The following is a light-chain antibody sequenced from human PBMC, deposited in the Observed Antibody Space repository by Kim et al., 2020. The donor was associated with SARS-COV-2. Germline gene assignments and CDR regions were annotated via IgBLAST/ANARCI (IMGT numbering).Light chain of an antibody. CDR2: AAT. Sequence: SVGDRVTITCRASQSISSYLNWYQQKPGKAPKLLMYAATSLQSGVPSRFSGSGSGTDFTLTISRLQPEDFATYYCQQSYSTPPITFGQGTRLEIK. V-gene: IGKV1-39*01. CDR1: QSISSY. J-gene: IGKJ5*01. CDR3: QQSYSTPPIT.